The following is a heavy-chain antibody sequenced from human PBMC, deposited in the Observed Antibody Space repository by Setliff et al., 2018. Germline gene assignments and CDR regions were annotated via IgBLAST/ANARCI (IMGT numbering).Heavy chain of an antibody. Sequence: GESLTISCKGSGYTFANYWIAWVRQMPGKGLEYMGIIYPADSDTTYSPSFQGQVTISADKSINTAYLQWSSLKASDTAIHYCARVGPLTDDAFDIWGQGTMVTVSS. J-gene: IGHJ3*02. D-gene: IGHD1-26*01. CDR1: GYTFANYW. CDR2: IYPADSDT. V-gene: IGHV5-51*01. CDR3: ARVGPLTDDAFDI.